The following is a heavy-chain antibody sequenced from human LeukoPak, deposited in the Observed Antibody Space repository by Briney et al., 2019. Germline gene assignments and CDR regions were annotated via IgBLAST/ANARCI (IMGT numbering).Heavy chain of an antibody. V-gene: IGHV4-34*01. D-gene: IGHD3-10*01. Sequence: SETLSLTCAVYGGSFSGYYWSWIRQPPGKGLEWIGEINHSGSTNYNPSLKSRVTISVDTSKNQFSLKLSSVTAADTAVYYCARAVGSLLWFGELFNNWFDPWGQGTLVTVSS. CDR1: GGSFSGYY. CDR2: INHSGST. CDR3: ARAVGSLLWFGELFNNWFDP. J-gene: IGHJ5*02.